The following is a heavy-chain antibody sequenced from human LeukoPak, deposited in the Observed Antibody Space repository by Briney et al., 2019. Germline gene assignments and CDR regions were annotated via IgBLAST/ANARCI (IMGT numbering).Heavy chain of an antibody. J-gene: IGHJ4*02. D-gene: IGHD6-13*01. CDR2: IREDGSVR. V-gene: IGHV3-7*01. CDR1: GFPFSTYW. Sequence: GGSLRLSCAVSGFPFSTYWMTWVRPAPGKGLEWVANIREDGSVRYNVDSVKGRFTISRDNAENSLYLQMNSLRAEDTAVYYCARDPGISAAGTVGYFDYWGQGTLVTVSS. CDR3: ARDPGISAAGTVGYFDY.